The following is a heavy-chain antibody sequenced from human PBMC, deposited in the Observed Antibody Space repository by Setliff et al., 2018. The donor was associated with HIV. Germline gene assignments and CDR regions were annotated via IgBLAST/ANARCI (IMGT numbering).Heavy chain of an antibody. D-gene: IGHD6-6*01. Sequence: ASVKVSCKASGYSLTDFYIHWVRQAPGQGLEWMGWINPNSGGTTYAQKFQGRVTMTRDTSITTAYMEMRSLRFDDTAVYYCATARPGARFDVWGQGTLVTVSS. CDR3: ATARPGARFDV. CDR2: INPNSGGT. V-gene: IGHV1-2*02. J-gene: IGHJ4*02. CDR1: GYSLTDFY.